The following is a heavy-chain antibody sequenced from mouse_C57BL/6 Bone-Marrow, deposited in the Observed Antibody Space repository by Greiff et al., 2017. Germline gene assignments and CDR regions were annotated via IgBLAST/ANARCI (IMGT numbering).Heavy chain of an antibody. V-gene: IGHV1-55*01. Sequence: VQLQQPGAGLVKPGASVKMSCTASGYTFTSYWITWVKQRPGQGLEWIGDIYPGSGSTNYNEKFQSKATLTVDTSSSTAYMQLSSLTSEDSAVYYCASEDYYVSSYIYAMDYWGQGTSVTVSS. J-gene: IGHJ4*01. CDR1: GYTFTSYW. CDR2: IYPGSGST. CDR3: ASEDYYVSSYIYAMDY. D-gene: IGHD1-1*01.